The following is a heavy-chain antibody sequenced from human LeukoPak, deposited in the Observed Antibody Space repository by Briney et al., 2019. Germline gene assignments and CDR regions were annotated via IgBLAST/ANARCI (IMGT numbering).Heavy chain of an antibody. CDR2: ISGNGGST. V-gene: IGHV3-64*01. J-gene: IGHJ6*02. CDR3: ARAWGITAAGTSSLMDV. Sequence: GGSLRLSCAASGFIFSNYAMHWVRQAPGKGLDFVSAISGNGGSTYYGSSVKGRFTMSRDNFKSTLYLQMGSLKAEDMAVYYCARAWGITAAGTSSLMDVWGRGTTVTVSS. CDR1: GFIFSNYA. D-gene: IGHD3-10*01.